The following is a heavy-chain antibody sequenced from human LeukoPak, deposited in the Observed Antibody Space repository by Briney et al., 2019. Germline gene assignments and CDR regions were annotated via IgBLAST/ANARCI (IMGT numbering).Heavy chain of an antibody. J-gene: IGHJ5*02. CDR3: ARHKLLWFGELEGHTDWFDP. V-gene: IGHV1-8*01. CDR1: GYTFTSYD. Sequence: EASVKVSCKASGYTFTSYDINWVRQATGQGLEWMGWMNPNSGNTGYAQKFQGRVTMTRNTSISTAYMELSSLRSEDTAVYYCARHKLLWFGELEGHTDWFDPWGQGTLVTVSS. CDR2: MNPNSGNT. D-gene: IGHD3-10*01.